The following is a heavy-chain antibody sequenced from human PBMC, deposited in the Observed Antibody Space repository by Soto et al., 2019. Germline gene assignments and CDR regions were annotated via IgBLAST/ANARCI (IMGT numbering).Heavy chain of an antibody. D-gene: IGHD3-3*01. V-gene: IGHV1-69*06. CDR2: FIPIFGGP. Sequence: QVQLVQSGAVVKKPGSSVTVSCKASGGMFSDYTISWVRQAPGQGLEWMGGFIPIFGGPHYAQKFQGRVTIPADKPTTPQYLAAGDLGSKAPAVYFCGNKGGGASIDFWQANWFDPWGQGTLVTVSS. CDR1: GGMFSDYT. CDR3: GNKGGGASIDFWQANWFDP. J-gene: IGHJ5*02.